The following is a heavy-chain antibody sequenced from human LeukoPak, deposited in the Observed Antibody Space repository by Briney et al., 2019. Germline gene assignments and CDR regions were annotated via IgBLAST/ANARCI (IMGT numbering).Heavy chain of an antibody. CDR1: GCSFRNYD. CDR2: ITTDGSGA. V-gene: IGHV3-23*01. D-gene: IGHD3-10*01. J-gene: IGHJ1*01. Sequence: GGSLRLSCAASGCSFRNYDMIWVRQAPGRGLEWVSGITTDGSGAYYADSVKGRFTVSRDNSKNTVFLQMNSLRGEDAAIYYSAKGVLGAGSLLEYFQHWGQGTLVTVSS. CDR3: AKGVLGAGSLLEYFQH.